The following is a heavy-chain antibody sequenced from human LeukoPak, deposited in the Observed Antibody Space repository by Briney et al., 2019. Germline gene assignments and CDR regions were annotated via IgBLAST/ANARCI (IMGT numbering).Heavy chain of an antibody. D-gene: IGHD2-2*01. CDR2: ISPNSGGT. CDR3: AREEGYCSSTTCSATFDY. Sequence: ASVKVSCKASGYTFTGYYMHWVRQAPGQGHEWMGWISPNSGGTNYAQKFQGRVTMTRDTSITTAYMELSRLRSDDTAVYYCAREEGYCSSTTCSATFDYWGQGTLVTVSS. V-gene: IGHV1-2*02. J-gene: IGHJ4*02. CDR1: GYTFTGYY.